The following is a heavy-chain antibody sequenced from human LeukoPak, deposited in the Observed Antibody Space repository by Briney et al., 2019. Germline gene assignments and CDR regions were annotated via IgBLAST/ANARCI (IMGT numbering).Heavy chain of an antibody. CDR2: IYYSGST. J-gene: IGHJ4*02. V-gene: IGHV4-39*01. Sequence: PSQTLSLTCTVSGGSISSYYWGWIRQPPGKGLEWIGSIYYSGSTYYNPSLKSRVTISVDTSKNQFSLKLSSVTAADTAVYYCARLDPITIPGPPSDYWGQGTLVTVSS. CDR3: ARLDPITIPGPPSDY. CDR1: GGSISSYY. D-gene: IGHD3-3*01.